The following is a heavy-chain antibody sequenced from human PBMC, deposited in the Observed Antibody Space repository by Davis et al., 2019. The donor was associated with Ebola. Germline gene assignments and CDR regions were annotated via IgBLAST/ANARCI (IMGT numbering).Heavy chain of an antibody. V-gene: IGHV5-51*01. CDR2: IYPADSDT. Sequence: GESLKISCEASGYSFSSSWIGWVRQMPGKGLEWLGIIYPADSDTRYSPSFQGQVTISADKSISTAYLQWSSLKASDTAMYYCARHGLTLYGSGSYYDYWGQGTLVTVSS. CDR1: GYSFSSSW. CDR3: ARHGLTLYGSGSYYDY. J-gene: IGHJ4*02. D-gene: IGHD3-10*01.